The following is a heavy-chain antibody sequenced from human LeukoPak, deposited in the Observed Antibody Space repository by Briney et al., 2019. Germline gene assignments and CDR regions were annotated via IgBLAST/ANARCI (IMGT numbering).Heavy chain of an antibody. D-gene: IGHD2-15*01. CDR1: GFTFNTYA. Sequence: GGSLRLSCAASGFTFNTYAMSWIRQAPGKGLEWVSYISNTGSTMYYADSVKGRFTISRDNAKNSLYLQMNSLRAEDTAVYYCARVYRSGGSIDYWGQGTLVTVSS. V-gene: IGHV3-11*01. J-gene: IGHJ4*02. CDR3: ARVYRSGGSIDY. CDR2: ISNTGSTM.